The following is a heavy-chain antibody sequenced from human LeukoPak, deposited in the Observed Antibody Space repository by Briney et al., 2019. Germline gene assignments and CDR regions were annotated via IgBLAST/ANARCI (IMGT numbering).Heavy chain of an antibody. V-gene: IGHV3-23*01. CDR3: AKGSSPFGY. D-gene: IGHD1-26*01. J-gene: IGHJ4*02. CDR2: ISGSGGTT. CDR1: GFTSNNYA. Sequence: GGSLRLSCAASGFTSNNYAMSWVRQAPGKGLEWVSGISGSGGTTYYADSVTGRFTISRDTSKNTLYLQMNSLRAEDTAVYYCAKGSSPFGYWGQGTLVTVSS.